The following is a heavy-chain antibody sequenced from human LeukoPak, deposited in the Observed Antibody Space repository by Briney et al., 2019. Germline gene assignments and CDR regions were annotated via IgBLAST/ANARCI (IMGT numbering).Heavy chain of an antibody. CDR3: ARDRGYCSGGSCYFKGLDI. V-gene: IGHV1-2*02. CDR2: INPHSGGT. Sequence: ASVKVSCKASGYAFTGYYIHWVRQTPGQGLEWMGWINPHSGGTDYAQKFQGRVTMTRDTSISTAYMGLSSLRSDDTAMYCCARDRGYCSGGSCYFKGLDIWGQGSMVTVTS. CDR1: GYAFTGYY. D-gene: IGHD2-15*01. J-gene: IGHJ3*02.